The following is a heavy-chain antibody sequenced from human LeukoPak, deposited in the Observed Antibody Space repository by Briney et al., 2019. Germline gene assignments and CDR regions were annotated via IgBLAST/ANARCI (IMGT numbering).Heavy chain of an antibody. CDR3: GVLITGTTPDY. D-gene: IGHD1-14*01. J-gene: IGHJ4*02. CDR2: IVPIFGTA. Sequence: ASVKVSCKASGGTFSSYAINWVRQAPGQGLEWMGRIVPIFGTANYAQKFQGRVTITTDESTSTAYMELSSLRSEDTAVYYCGVLITGTTPDYWGQGTLVTVSS. V-gene: IGHV1-69*05. CDR1: GGTFSSYA.